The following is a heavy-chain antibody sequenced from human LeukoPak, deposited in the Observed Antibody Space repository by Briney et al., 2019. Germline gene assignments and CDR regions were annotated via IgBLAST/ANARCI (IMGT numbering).Heavy chain of an antibody. CDR2: MNPNSGNT. D-gene: IGHD3-16*01. CDR1: GYTFTSYD. V-gene: IGHV1-8*01. CDR3: ASLPNDYDYIWGSYADAFDI. Sequence: ASVKVSCKASGYTFTSYDINWVRQATGQGLEWMGWMNPNSGNTGYAQKFQGRVTMTRNTSISTAYMELSSLRSEDTAVYYCASLPNDYDYIWGSYADAFDIWGQVTMVTVSS. J-gene: IGHJ3*02.